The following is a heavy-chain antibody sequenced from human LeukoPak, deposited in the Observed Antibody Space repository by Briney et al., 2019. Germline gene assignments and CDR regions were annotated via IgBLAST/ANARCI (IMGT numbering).Heavy chain of an antibody. J-gene: IGHJ4*02. CDR2: IYYSGST. Sequence: SETLSLTCTVSGGSISSYYWSWIRQPPGKGLEWIGYIYYSGSTNYNPSLQSRVTISVDTSKNQFSLKLSSVTAADTAVYYCARGQFWSGYSIWGQGTLVTVSS. CDR1: GGSISSYY. D-gene: IGHD3-3*02. V-gene: IGHV4-59*08. CDR3: ARGQFWSGYSI.